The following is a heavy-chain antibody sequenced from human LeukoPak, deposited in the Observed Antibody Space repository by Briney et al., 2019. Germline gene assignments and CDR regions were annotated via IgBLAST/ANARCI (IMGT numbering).Heavy chain of an antibody. J-gene: IGHJ4*02. V-gene: IGHV3-30*02. CDR3: AKEIHSSSWYILDY. D-gene: IGHD6-13*01. CDR1: GFTFSSYG. CDR2: IWYDGSNK. Sequence: GGSLRLSCAASGFTFSSYGMHWVRQAPGKGLEWVAVIWYDGSNKYYADSVEGRFTISRDNSKNTLYLQMNSLRAEDTAVYYCAKEIHSSSWYILDYWGQGTLVTVSS.